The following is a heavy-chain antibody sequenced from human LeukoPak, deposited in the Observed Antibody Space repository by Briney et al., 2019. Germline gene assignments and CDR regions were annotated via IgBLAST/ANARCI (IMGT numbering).Heavy chain of an antibody. CDR2: IYYSGST. CDR3: ARVRDSSSKYYYYYYMDV. V-gene: IGHV4-59*01. Sequence: SETLSLTCTVSGGSISSYYWSWIRQPPGKGLEWIGYIYYSGSTNYNPSLKSRVTISVDTSKNQFSLKLSSVTAADTAVYYCARVRDSSSKYYYYYYMDVWGKGTTVTVSS. J-gene: IGHJ6*03. CDR1: GGSISSYY. D-gene: IGHD6-6*01.